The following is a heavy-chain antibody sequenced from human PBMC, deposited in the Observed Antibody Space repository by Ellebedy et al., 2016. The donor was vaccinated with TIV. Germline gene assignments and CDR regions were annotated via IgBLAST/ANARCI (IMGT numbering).Heavy chain of an antibody. CDR2: ISDDGSEK. CDR3: ARVKDSYGMDY. J-gene: IGHJ4*02. D-gene: IGHD5-18*01. Sequence: GESLKISCAASGFTFRSYGLHWVRQAPGKGLEWVAIISDDGSEKHYADSVKGRFIISRDKSKSTLYLEMNSLRPEDTALYYCARVKDSYGMDYWGRGTLVTVSS. V-gene: IGHV3-30*03. CDR1: GFTFRSYG.